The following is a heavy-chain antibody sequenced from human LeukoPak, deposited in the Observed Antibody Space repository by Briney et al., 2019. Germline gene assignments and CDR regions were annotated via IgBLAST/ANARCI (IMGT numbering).Heavy chain of an antibody. J-gene: IGHJ4*02. CDR1: GYTFTGYY. CDR3: ARDRSGYPTGEGY. D-gene: IGHD3-22*01. Sequence: ASVKVSCKASGYTFTGYYMHWVRQAPGQGLEWMGWISAYNGNTNYAQKLQGRVTMTTDTSTSTAYMELRSLRSDDTAVYYCARDRSGYPTGEGYWGQGTLVTVSS. V-gene: IGHV1-18*04. CDR2: ISAYNGNT.